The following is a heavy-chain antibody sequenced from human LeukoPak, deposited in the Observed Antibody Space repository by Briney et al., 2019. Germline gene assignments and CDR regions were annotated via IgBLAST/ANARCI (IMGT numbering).Heavy chain of an antibody. D-gene: IGHD1-1*01. CDR1: AFPFIDYS. Sequence: GRSLRLSCTASAFPFIDYSMNSVRHGPGKGLEWISYIGIISGKPTYADSLKGQFTISADNAKNSLYLQMNILRVEDTAVYYCARDHNYAFDNRGQGTLVSVSS. J-gene: IGHJ4*02. V-gene: IGHV3-48*04. CDR3: ARDHNYAFDN. CDR2: IGIISGKP.